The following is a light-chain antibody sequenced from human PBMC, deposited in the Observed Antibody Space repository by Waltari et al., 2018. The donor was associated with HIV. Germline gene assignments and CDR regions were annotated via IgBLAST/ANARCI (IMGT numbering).Light chain of an antibody. Sequence: QSVLTQPPSVSGAPGQRVTISCTGSSSNIGAAYHVHWYQHLPGTAPNLLIYGNNNRPSGVTDRLSGSKSGTSASLAITGLQAEDEADYYCQSYDSSLRGYVFGTGTKVTVL. CDR3: QSYDSSLRGYV. V-gene: IGLV1-40*01. CDR1: SSNIGAAYH. J-gene: IGLJ1*01. CDR2: GNN.